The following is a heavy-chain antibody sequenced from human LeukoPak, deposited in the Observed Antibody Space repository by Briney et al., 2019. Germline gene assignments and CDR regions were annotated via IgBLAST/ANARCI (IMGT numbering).Heavy chain of an antibody. D-gene: IGHD6-13*01. Sequence: GGSLRLSCAASGFTFSSYAMGWVRQAPGKGLEWVSTISGSGGSTYYADSVKGRFTISRDNSKNTLYLQMNSLRAEDTAVYYCAKDEGIKSGPFAGYWGQGTLVTVSS. V-gene: IGHV3-23*01. CDR3: AKDEGIKSGPFAGY. CDR2: ISGSGGST. J-gene: IGHJ4*02. CDR1: GFTFSSYA.